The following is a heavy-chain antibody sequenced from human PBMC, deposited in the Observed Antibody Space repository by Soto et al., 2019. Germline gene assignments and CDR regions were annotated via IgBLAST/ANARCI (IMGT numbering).Heavy chain of an antibody. Sequence: QVQLQESGPGLVKPSQTLYLTCTVSGGSISSVNYYWSWIRQTPDKGLEWIGPIYNGGSTYSNPSLTSRVIISVDTSKNLFSLQLSSLSAADTAVYYCARGPSGDKGDYWGQGALVTVSS. CDR2: IYNGGST. CDR1: GGSISSVNYY. D-gene: IGHD7-27*01. J-gene: IGHJ4*02. V-gene: IGHV4-30-4*01. CDR3: ARGPSGDKGDY.